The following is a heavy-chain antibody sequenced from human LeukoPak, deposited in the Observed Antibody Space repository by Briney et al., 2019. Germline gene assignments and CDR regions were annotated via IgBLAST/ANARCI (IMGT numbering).Heavy chain of an antibody. CDR3: ARDRRVAVRCVDY. J-gene: IGHJ4*02. V-gene: IGHV4-39*07. Sequence: PSETLSLTCTVSGGSISSSGYYWGWIRQPPGKGLEWIGNIYYSGSTYYNPSLKSRVTISVDTSKNQFSLKLSSVTAADTAVYYCARDRRVAVRCVDYWGQGTLVTVSS. CDR1: GGSISSSGYY. D-gene: IGHD6-6*01. CDR2: IYYSGST.